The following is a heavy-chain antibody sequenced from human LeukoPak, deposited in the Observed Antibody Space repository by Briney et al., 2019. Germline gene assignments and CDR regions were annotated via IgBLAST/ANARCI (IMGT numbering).Heavy chain of an antibody. CDR1: GGSMKRSY. CDR2: IDDSGNT. Sequence: KPSETLSLTCLVSGGSMKRSYWTWLRQAPGKGLEWMGNIDDSGNTNYNPSLKSRVTISVDTSKNQFSLKLSSVTAADTAVYYCARGAPENNNWNGGSWGQGTLVTVSS. J-gene: IGHJ4*02. D-gene: IGHD1-1*01. V-gene: IGHV4-59*12. CDR3: ARGAPENNNWNGGS.